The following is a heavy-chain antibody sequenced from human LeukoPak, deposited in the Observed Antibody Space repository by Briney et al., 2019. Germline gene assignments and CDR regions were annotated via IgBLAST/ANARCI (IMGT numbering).Heavy chain of an antibody. D-gene: IGHD1-20*01. J-gene: IGHJ4*02. CDR3: ARVGDLNFYDF. CDR1: GFTFSRYS. V-gene: IGHV3-64*02. Sequence: GGSLRLSCVASGFTFSRYSMHWVRQIPGKGLEYVSAVNDDGDRTYYADSVKARFTISRDNSKNTLFLQMGSLRAEDMAVYYCARVGDLNFYDFWGQGTLVTVSS. CDR2: VNDDGDRT.